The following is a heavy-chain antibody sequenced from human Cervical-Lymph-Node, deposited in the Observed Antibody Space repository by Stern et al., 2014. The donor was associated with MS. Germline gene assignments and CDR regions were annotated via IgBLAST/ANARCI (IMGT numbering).Heavy chain of an antibody. CDR3: ARSRLRDYYYAMDV. CDR1: GGIFSNYA. CDR2: IIPRFGPA. Sequence: MQLVESGAEVKKPGSSVKVSCRTSGGIFSNYAIIWVRQAPGQGLEWMGGIIPRFGPANSPERFQGRVTITADESTTTVYMELSRLTSEDTAVYYCARSRLRDYYYAMDVWGQGTTVTVAS. V-gene: IGHV1-69*01. J-gene: IGHJ6*02.